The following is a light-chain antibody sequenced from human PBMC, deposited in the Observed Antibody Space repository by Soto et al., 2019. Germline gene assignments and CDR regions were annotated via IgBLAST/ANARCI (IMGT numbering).Light chain of an antibody. V-gene: IGKV1-39*01. CDR2: AAS. J-gene: IGKJ4*02. CDR1: QSIGIY. CDR3: PPYTSYCRT. Sequence: SSVSKAGRDSVSLSSLASQSIGIYLNWYPKKPGKAPKLLIHAASSLQSGVPSRFSGSGSGAEFTRPSCSLPSEDFVTYYWPPYTSYCRTFREGTRLEI.